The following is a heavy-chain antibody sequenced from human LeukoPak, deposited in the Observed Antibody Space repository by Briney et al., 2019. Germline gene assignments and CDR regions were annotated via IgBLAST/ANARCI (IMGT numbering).Heavy chain of an antibody. J-gene: IGHJ6*03. CDR2: ITSTGTYT. Sequence: PGGSLRLSCAASGFTFSGYNMNWVRQAPGKGLEWVSSITSTGTYTFYADSVKGRFTISRDSAKNSLYLQMNSLRAEDTAIYYCARDPYSGSYGDSYYYYMDVWGKGTTVTISS. V-gene: IGHV3-21*01. CDR3: ARDPYSGSYGDSYYYYMDV. D-gene: IGHD1-26*01. CDR1: GFTFSGYN.